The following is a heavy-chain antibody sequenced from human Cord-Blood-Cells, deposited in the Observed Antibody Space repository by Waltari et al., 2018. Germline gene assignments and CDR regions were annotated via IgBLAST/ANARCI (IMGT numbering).Heavy chain of an antibody. V-gene: IGHV4-30-4*08. CDR2: IYYSGST. D-gene: IGHD6-6*01. CDR1: GGSISSGDYY. CDR3: ARGPTGGSASYFDY. J-gene: IGHJ4*02. Sequence: QVQLQESGPGLVKPSQTLSLTCTVSGGSISSGDYYWSWIRPPPGKGLEWIGYIYYSGSTYTIPSLKSRVNISVDTSKNQFSLKLSSVTAADTAVYDCARGPTGGSASYFDYWGQGTLVTVSS.